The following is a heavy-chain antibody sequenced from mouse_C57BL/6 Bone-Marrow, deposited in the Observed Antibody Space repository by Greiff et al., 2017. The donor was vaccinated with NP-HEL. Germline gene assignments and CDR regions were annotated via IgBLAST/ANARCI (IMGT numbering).Heavy chain of an antibody. J-gene: IGHJ4*01. V-gene: IGHV1-50*01. D-gene: IGHD2-2*01. CDR1: GYTFTSYW. CDR2: IDPSDSYT. Sequence: QVQLKQPGAELVKPGASVKLSCKASGYTFTSYWMQWVKQRPGQGLEWIGEIDPSDSYTNYNQKFKGKATLTVDTSSSTAYMQLSSLTSEDSAVYYCARPNGYDGYAMDYWGQGTSVTVSS. CDR3: ARPNGYDGYAMDY.